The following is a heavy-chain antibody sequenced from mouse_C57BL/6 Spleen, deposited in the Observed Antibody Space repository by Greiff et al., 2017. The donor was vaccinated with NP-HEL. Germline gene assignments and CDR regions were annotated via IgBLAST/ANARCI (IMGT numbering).Heavy chain of an antibody. V-gene: IGHV1-50*01. CDR2: IDPSDSYT. CDR3: ARSDYSNYEAMDY. CDR1: GYTFTSYW. Sequence: VQLQQPGAELVKPGASVKLSCKASGYTFTSYWMQWVKQRPGQGLEWIGEIDPSDSYTNYNQKFKGKATLTVDTSSSTAYMQLSSLTSEDSVVYYCARSDYSNYEAMDYWGQGTSVTVSS. D-gene: IGHD2-5*01. J-gene: IGHJ4*01.